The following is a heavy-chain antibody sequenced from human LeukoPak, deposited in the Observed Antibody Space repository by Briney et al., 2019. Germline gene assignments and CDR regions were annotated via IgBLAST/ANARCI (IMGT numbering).Heavy chain of an antibody. Sequence: VSVKVSCKASGYTFSGYYIHWVRQAPGQGLEWMGWINPNSGGTKYAQNFQGRVTMTRDTSISTAYMGLSRLTSEGTAVYYCAKGRVVAGTKSLTYHWFDPWGQGTLVTVSS. CDR3: AKGRVVAGTKSLTYHWFDP. CDR2: INPNSGGT. D-gene: IGHD6-19*01. J-gene: IGHJ5*02. V-gene: IGHV1-2*02. CDR1: GYTFSGYY.